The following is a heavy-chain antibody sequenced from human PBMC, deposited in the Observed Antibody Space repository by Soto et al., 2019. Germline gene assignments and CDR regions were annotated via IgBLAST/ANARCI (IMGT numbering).Heavy chain of an antibody. Sequence: ASVKVSCKASGYTFTSYGISWVRQAPGQGLEWMGWISAYNGNTNYAQKLQGRVTMTTDTSTSTAYMELRSLRSDDTAVYYCARDFIAAQPSPPHSYYGMDVWGQGTTVTVSS. D-gene: IGHD6-6*01. CDR1: GYTFTSYG. CDR2: ISAYNGNT. V-gene: IGHV1-18*01. CDR3: ARDFIAAQPSPPHSYYGMDV. J-gene: IGHJ6*02.